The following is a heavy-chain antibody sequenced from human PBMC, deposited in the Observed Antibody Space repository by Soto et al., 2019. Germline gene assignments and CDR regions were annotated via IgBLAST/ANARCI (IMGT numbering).Heavy chain of an antibody. Sequence: GSLRLSCAASGFTFSSYWMSWVCQAPGKGLEWVANIKQDGSEKYYVDSVKGRFTISRDNAKNSLYLQTNSLRAGDTAVYYCARDEQWSSSPYYYYYGMDVWGQGTTVTVSS. CDR3: ARDEQWSSSPYYYYYGMDV. CDR1: GFTFSSYW. CDR2: IKQDGSEK. D-gene: IGHD6-13*01. J-gene: IGHJ6*02. V-gene: IGHV3-7*01.